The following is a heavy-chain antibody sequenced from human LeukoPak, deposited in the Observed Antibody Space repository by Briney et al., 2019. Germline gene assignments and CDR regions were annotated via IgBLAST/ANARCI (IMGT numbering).Heavy chain of an antibody. CDR1: GFTFSSHG. D-gene: IGHD3-10*01. J-gene: IGHJ4*02. CDR2: ISYDGSNK. V-gene: IGHV3-30*18. CDR3: AKDATVGEGY. Sequence: GGSLRLSCAASGFTFSSHGMHWVSQAPGKGLEWVAVISYDGSNKYYADSVKGRLTISRDNSKNTLYLQMNSLRAEDTAVYYCAKDATVGEGYWGQGTLVTVSS.